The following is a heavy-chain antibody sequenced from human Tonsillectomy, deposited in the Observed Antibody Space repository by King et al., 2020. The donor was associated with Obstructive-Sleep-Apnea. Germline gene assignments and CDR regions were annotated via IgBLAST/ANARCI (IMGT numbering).Heavy chain of an antibody. CDR3: ARDRRYSSSLKAYYFDY. D-gene: IGHD6-13*01. J-gene: IGHJ4*02. CDR2: ISSSSSYI. CDR1: GFTFSSYS. Sequence: VQLVESGGGLVKPGGSLRLSCAASGFTFSSYSMNWVRQAPGKGLEWVSSISSSSSYIYYADSGKGRFTISRDNAKNSLYLQMNRLRAEDTAVYYCARDRRYSSSLKAYYFDYWGQGTLVTVSS. V-gene: IGHV3-21*01.